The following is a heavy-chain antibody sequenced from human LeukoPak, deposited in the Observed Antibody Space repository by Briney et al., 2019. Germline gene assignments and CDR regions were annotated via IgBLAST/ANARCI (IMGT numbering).Heavy chain of an antibody. CDR3: ARERLRYFDWLPTEIDY. J-gene: IGHJ4*02. Sequence: GGSLRLSCAASGFTFSSYSMNWVRQAPGKGLEWVSYISSSSSTIYYADSVKGRFTISRDNAKNSLYLQMNSLRAEDTAVYYCARERLRYFDWLPTEIDYWGQGTLVTVSS. V-gene: IGHV3-48*01. CDR2: ISSSSSTI. D-gene: IGHD3-9*01. CDR1: GFTFSSYS.